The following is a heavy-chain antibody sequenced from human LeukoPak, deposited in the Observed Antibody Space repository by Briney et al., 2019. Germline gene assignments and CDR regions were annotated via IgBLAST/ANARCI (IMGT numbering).Heavy chain of an antibody. CDR3: ARGEYCGGDCYRPLDY. CDR2: ISSSSSTI. Sequence: GGSLRLSCAASGFTFSSYSMNWVRQAPGKGLEWVSYISSSSSTIYYADSVKGRFTISRDNAKNSLYLQMNSLRDEDTAVYYCARGEYCGGDCYRPLDYWGQGTLVTVSS. CDR1: GFTFSSYS. D-gene: IGHD2-21*02. V-gene: IGHV3-48*02. J-gene: IGHJ4*02.